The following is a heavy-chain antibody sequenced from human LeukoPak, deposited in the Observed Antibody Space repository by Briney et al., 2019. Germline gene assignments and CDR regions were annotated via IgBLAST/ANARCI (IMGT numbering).Heavy chain of an antibody. CDR2: IYYSGST. J-gene: IGHJ6*03. CDR1: GGSISSYY. D-gene: IGHD5-18*01. CDR3: ARTTEGGYTYDYFYYYYMDV. V-gene: IGHV4-59*01. Sequence: PSETLSLTCTISGGSISSYYWSWIRQPPGKGLEWIGYIYYSGSTNYNPSLKSRVTISVDTSKNQFSLKLSSVTAADTAVYYCARTTEGGYTYDYFYYYYMDVWGKGTTVTISS.